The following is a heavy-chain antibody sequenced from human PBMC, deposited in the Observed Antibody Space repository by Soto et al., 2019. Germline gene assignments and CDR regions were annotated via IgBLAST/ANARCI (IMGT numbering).Heavy chain of an antibody. CDR2: IIPIFGTA. D-gene: IGHD5-12*01. J-gene: IGHJ4*02. V-gene: IGHV1-69*13. CDR1: GGTFSSYA. CDR3: ARGFRDGYAR. Sequence: GASVKVSCKASGGTFSSYAISWVRQAPGQGLEWMGGIIPIFGTANYAQKFQGRVTITADESTSTAYIELSSLRSEDTAVYYCARGFRDGYARWGQGTLVTVSS.